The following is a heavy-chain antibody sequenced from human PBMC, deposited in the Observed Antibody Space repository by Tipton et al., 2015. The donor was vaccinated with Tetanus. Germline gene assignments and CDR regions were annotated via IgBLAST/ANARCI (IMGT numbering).Heavy chain of an antibody. J-gene: IGHJ6*02. D-gene: IGHD2-21*01. V-gene: IGHV4-61*01. CDR2: VYPTGST. Sequence: TLSLTCTVSGASVSGGTDYWTWIRQPPGQGLEWIGNVYPTGSTYYNPSLESRITLSVDRSRNKFSLNMRSMGSEDTAIYYCVGLSCGCAGHPPYSYGMDVWGRGTAVPVS. CDR1: GASVSGGTDY. CDR3: VGLSCGCAGHPPYSYGMDV.